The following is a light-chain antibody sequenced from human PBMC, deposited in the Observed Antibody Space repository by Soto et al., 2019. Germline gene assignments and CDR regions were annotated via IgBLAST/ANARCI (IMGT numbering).Light chain of an antibody. J-gene: IGLJ2*01. V-gene: IGLV1-44*01. CDR1: SSNIGSNT. CDR3: ASLDDSLNGVV. Sequence: QSVLTQPPSASGTPGQRVTISCSGSSSNIGSNTVNWYQQLPGTAPKLLIYSNNQRPSGIPDRFSGSKSGTSASMAISEHQSEDEADYYCASLDDSLNGVVFGGGTKLTVL. CDR2: SNN.